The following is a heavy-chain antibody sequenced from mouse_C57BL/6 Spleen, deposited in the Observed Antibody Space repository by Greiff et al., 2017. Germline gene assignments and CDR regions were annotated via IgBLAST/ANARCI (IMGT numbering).Heavy chain of an antibody. V-gene: IGHV1-53*01. CDR3: ARGGYYPWFAY. J-gene: IGHJ3*01. Sequence: VQLQQPGTELVKPGASVKLSCKASGYTFTSYWMHWVKQRPGQGLEWIGNIKPGNGGTNYNEKFKSKATLTVDKSSSTAYMQLSSLTSEDSEVYSCARGGYYPWFAYWGQGTLVTVSA. D-gene: IGHD2-3*01. CDR1: GYTFTSYW. CDR2: IKPGNGGT.